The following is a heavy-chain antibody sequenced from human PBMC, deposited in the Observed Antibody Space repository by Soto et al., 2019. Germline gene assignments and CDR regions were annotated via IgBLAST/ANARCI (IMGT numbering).Heavy chain of an antibody. V-gene: IGHV1-18*01. CDR3: ARVIGGWYYFDY. CDR2: ITTDKGKT. CDR1: GYTFTNYG. D-gene: IGHD6-19*01. J-gene: IGHJ4*02. Sequence: ASVKVSCKTSGYTFTNYGISWVRQAPGQGLEWMGWITTDKGKTKYAQKFQGRVTMTTDTSTSTAYMELSSLRSEDTAVYYCARVIGGWYYFDYWGQGTLVTVSS.